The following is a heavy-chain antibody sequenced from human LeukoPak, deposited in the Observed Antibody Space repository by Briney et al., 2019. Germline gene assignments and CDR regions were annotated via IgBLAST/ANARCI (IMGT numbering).Heavy chain of an antibody. J-gene: IGHJ5*02. CDR2: ISGSGGST. CDR3: AKLYSSGWFPSSWFDP. CDR1: GFTFSSYA. V-gene: IGHV3-23*01. Sequence: PGGSLRLSCAASGFTFSSYAMSWVRQAPGKGLEWVSAISGSGGSTYYADSVKGRFTISRDNSKNTLYLQMNSLRAEDTAVYYCAKLYSSGWFPSSWFDPWGQGTLVTVSS. D-gene: IGHD6-19*01.